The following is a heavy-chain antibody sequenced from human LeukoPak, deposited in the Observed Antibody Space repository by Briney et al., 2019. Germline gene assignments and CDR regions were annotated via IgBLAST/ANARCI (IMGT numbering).Heavy chain of an antibody. CDR2: IKQDGSEK. J-gene: IGHJ4*02. Sequence: GGSLRLSCAASGFTLSSYWMSWVRQAPGKGLEWVANIKQDGSEKYYVDSVKGRFTISRDNAKNSLYLQMNSLRAEDTAVYYCATLVATTRFDYWGQGTLSTVSS. V-gene: IGHV3-7*01. D-gene: IGHD5-12*01. CDR1: GFTLSSYW. CDR3: ATLVATTRFDY.